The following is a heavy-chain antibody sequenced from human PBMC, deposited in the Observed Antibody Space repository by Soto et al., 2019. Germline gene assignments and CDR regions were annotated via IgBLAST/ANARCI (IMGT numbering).Heavy chain of an antibody. D-gene: IGHD3-16*01. CDR3: ARVDVYVPPSPQDV. CDR1: GYTFTRYG. CDR2: INTYNGNT. J-gene: IGHJ6*02. Sequence: QVQLVQSGAEVKNPGASVKVSCKASGYTFTRYGIGWARQAPGQGLEWMGWINTYNGNTNYAQNVQGRVTLTTDTXXSTAYIELRSLRPNDTAIYYFARVDVYVPPSPQDVWGQGTTVIVSS. V-gene: IGHV1-18*01.